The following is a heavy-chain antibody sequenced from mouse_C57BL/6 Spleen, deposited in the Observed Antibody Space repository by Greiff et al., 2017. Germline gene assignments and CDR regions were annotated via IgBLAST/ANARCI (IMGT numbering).Heavy chain of an antibody. J-gene: IGHJ1*03. CDR3: ARRDYSNWDFDV. CDR2: INPSSGYT. CDR1: GYTFTSYP. Sequence: VQLQQSGAELARPGASVKMSCKASGYTFTSYPMHWVKQRTGQGLEWIGYINPSSGYTKYNQKYKVKATLTADKSSSTAYMQLSSLTSEDSAVYYCARRDYSNWDFDVWGTGTTVTVSS. V-gene: IGHV1-4*01. D-gene: IGHD2-5*01.